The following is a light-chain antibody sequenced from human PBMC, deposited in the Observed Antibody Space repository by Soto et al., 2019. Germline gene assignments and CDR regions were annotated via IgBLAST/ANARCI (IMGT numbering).Light chain of an antibody. CDR3: ASWDDSLSGYV. CDR2: KNN. Sequence: QSVLTQPPSASGTPGQRVTISCSGSSSRIGTNYVYWYQQLPGTAPKLLIYKNNQRPSGVPDRFSGSKSGTSASLAISGLRSGDEADYHCASWDDSLSGYVFGTGTKVTVL. J-gene: IGLJ1*01. CDR1: SSRIGTNY. V-gene: IGLV1-47*01.